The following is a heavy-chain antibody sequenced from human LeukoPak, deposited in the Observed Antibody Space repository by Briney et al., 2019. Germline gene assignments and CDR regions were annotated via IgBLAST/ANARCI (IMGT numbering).Heavy chain of an antibody. J-gene: IGHJ4*02. CDR3: AKGPRFVRV. D-gene: IGHD3-10*01. V-gene: IGHV3-23*01. CDR1: GFIFKNYA. Sequence: GGSLRLSCTASGFIFKNYAMSWVRQAPGKGLEWVSAISGSGGSTYYADSVKGRFTISRDNSKNTLYLQMNSLRAEDTAVYYCAKGPRFVRVWGQGTLVTVSS. CDR2: ISGSGGST.